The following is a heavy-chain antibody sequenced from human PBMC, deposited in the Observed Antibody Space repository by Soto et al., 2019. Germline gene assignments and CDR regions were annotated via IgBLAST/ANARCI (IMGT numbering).Heavy chain of an antibody. CDR1: GGSFSYYY. D-gene: IGHD3-10*01. CDR3: ARSFRGVSLD. Sequence: PSETLSLTCSVNGGSFSYYYWSWIRQSPGKGLEWIGEINHSGTINFNPSLKSRVTISTDTSENQFSLTLRSVIAADTAIYYCARSFRGVSLDWGQGTLVTVSS. CDR2: INHSGTI. J-gene: IGHJ4*02. V-gene: IGHV4-34*01.